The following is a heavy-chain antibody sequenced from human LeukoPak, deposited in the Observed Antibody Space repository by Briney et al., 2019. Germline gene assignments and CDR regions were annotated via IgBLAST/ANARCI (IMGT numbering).Heavy chain of an antibody. CDR2: IGGRGGNI. J-gene: IGHJ3*01. CDR3: AKDPNGDYVGAFDF. V-gene: IGHV3-23*01. Sequence: GGSLLLSCAASGFLFINYAMIWVRQAPGKGLEWVSAIGGRGGNIHYAESVKGRFTISRDNSKNTLFLQMNSLRADDTAVYYCAKDPNGDYVGAFDFWGQGTMVSVSS. CDR1: GFLFINYA. D-gene: IGHD4-17*01.